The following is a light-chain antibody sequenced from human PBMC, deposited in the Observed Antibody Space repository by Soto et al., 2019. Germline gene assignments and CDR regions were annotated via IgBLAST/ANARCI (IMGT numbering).Light chain of an antibody. CDR1: SSNIGSNS. CDR3: AAWDDSLNGYV. J-gene: IGLJ1*01. CDR2: SND. Sequence: QSVRTQPPSASGAHRRRGTISCYGSSSNIGSNSVHWYQQLPGTAPKLLIYSNDRRPSGVPDRFSGSKSGTSASLAISGLQSEDEADYYCAAWDDSLNGYVFGTGTKVTV. V-gene: IGLV1-44*01.